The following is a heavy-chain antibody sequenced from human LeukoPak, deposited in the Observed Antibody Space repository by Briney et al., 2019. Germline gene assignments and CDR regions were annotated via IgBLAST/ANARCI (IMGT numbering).Heavy chain of an antibody. CDR2: IYYSGST. J-gene: IGHJ6*03. Sequence: PSETLSLTCTVSGGSISSYYWSWIRQPPGKGLEWIGYIYYSGSTNYNPSLKSRVTISVDTSKNQFSLKLSSVTAAGTAVYYCARGGGLGYYYYYMDVWGKGTTVTISS. CDR1: GGSISSYY. D-gene: IGHD7-27*01. CDR3: ARGGGLGYYYYYMDV. V-gene: IGHV4-59*01.